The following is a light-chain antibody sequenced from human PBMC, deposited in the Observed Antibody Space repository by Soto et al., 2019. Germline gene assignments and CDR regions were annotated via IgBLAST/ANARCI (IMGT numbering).Light chain of an antibody. CDR2: GNS. Sequence: QSVLTQPSSVSGAPGQRVTISCTGSSSNIGAGYDVHWYQQLPGTAPKLLIYGNSNRPSGVPDRFSGSKSGTSAPLAITGLQAEDEADYYCQSYDSSLSGYVFGTGTKLTVL. J-gene: IGLJ1*01. CDR1: SSNIGAGYD. CDR3: QSYDSSLSGYV. V-gene: IGLV1-40*01.